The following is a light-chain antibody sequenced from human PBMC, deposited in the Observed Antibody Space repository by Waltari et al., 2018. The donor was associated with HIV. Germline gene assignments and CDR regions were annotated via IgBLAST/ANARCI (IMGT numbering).Light chain of an antibody. CDR2: GAS. CDR3: QQYDVWPLT. V-gene: IGKV3-15*01. CDR1: QSVGLN. J-gene: IGKJ4*01. Sequence: DILLTQSPATLSVSPGVRGTLSCRASQSVGLNLAWCQQRPGQTPRLLVYGASTRASDVSTRFSASGSGTEFTLTITSVRSEDFATYFCQQYDVWPLTFGGGTNVDLK.